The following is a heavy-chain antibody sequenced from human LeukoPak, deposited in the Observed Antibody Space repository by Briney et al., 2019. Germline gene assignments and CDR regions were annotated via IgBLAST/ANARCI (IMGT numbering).Heavy chain of an antibody. V-gene: IGHV1-69*06. CDR1: GGTFSSYA. CDR3: ATTNDDYGDYTLDY. CDR2: IIPIFGTA. D-gene: IGHD4-17*01. Sequence: ASVKVSCKASGGTFSSYAISWVRQAPGQVLEWMGGIIPIFGTANYAQKFQGRVTITADKSTSTAYMELSSLRSEDTAVYYCATTNDDYGDYTLDYWGQGTLVTVSS. J-gene: IGHJ4*02.